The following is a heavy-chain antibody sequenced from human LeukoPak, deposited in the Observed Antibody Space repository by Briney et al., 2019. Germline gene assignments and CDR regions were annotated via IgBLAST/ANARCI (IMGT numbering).Heavy chain of an antibody. V-gene: IGHV1-2*02. CDR3: ARVPRIADAFDI. J-gene: IGHJ3*02. Sequence: ASVKVSCKASGYTFTGYYMHWVRQAPGQGLEWMGWINPNSGGTNYAQKFQGRVTMTRDTAISTAYMELSRLRSDDTAVYYCARVPRIADAFDIWGQGTMVTVSS. D-gene: IGHD2-21*01. CDR1: GYTFTGYY. CDR2: INPNSGGT.